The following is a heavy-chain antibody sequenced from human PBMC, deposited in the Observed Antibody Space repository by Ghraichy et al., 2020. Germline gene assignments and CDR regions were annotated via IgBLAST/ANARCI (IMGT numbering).Heavy chain of an antibody. CDR1: GFTVNSNY. CDR2: TYSGGNT. Sequence: GSLRLSCAASGFTVNSNYMSWVRQAPGKGLEWVSVTYSGGNTYYAGSVKGRFSISSDNSKNTLYLQMNSLRAEDTAVYYCARERGYTGYDAFDIWGQGTMVTVSS. V-gene: IGHV3-66*02. J-gene: IGHJ3*02. D-gene: IGHD5-12*01. CDR3: ARERGYTGYDAFDI.